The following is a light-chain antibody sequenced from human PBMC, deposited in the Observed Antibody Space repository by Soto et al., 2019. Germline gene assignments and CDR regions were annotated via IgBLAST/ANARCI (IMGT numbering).Light chain of an antibody. CDR1: SSNIGANYD. CDR3: QSYDSSLSGPVV. J-gene: IGLJ2*01. CDR2: ANH. Sequence: QSVLTQPPSVSGAPGQTVTISCAGSSSNIGANYDVHWYQHLPGSAPKLLIYANHNRPSGVPDRFSASKSGTSASLAITGLQAEDEADYYCQSYDSSLSGPVVFGGGTKLTVL. V-gene: IGLV1-40*01.